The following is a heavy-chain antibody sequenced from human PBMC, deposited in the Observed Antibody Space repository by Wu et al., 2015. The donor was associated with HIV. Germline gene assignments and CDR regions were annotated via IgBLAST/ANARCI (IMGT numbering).Heavy chain of an antibody. CDR3: ARVHYYDSSGYRGAFDI. J-gene: IGHJ3*02. D-gene: IGHD3-22*01. CDR2: INPSGGST. CDR1: GGTFSSYA. Sequence: QVQLVQSGAEVKKPGSSVKVSCKASGGTFSSYAISWVRQAPGQGLEWMGIINPSGGSTSYAQKFQGRVTMTRDTSTSTVYMELSSLRSEDTAVYYCARVHYYDSSGYRGAFDIWGQGTMVTVSS. V-gene: IGHV1-46*03.